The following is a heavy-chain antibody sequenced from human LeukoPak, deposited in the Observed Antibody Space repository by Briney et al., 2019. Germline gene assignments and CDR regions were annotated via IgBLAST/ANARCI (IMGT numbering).Heavy chain of an antibody. Sequence: PGGSLRLSCAASGFTFSSYEMNWVRQAPGKGLEWVSYISSSGSTIYYADSVKGRFTISRDNAKNSLYLQMNSLRAEDTAVYYCARPPGYCSGGSCYPLDYYYYGMDVWGQGTTVTVSS. D-gene: IGHD2-15*01. J-gene: IGHJ6*02. CDR1: GFTFSSYE. CDR2: ISSSGSTI. V-gene: IGHV3-48*03. CDR3: ARPPGYCSGGSCYPLDYYYYGMDV.